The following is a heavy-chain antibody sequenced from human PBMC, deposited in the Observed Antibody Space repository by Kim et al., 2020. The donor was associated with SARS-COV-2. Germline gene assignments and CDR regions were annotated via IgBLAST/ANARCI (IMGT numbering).Heavy chain of an antibody. V-gene: IGHV3-74*01. CDR2: ITSDGSDT. J-gene: IGHJ4*02. CDR3: ARPLSGTNCYDN. D-gene: IGHD2-8*01. CDR1: GFTFSTYW. Sequence: GGSLRLSCAASGFTFSTYWMNWVRQVPGKGLVWLSRITSDGSDTTYADSVKGRFTISRDNAKNTLYLHLNSLRAEDTALYYCARPLSGTNCYDNWGQGTLVTVSS.